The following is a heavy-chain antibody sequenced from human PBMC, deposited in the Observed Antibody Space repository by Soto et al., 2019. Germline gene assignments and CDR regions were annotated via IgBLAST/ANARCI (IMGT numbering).Heavy chain of an antibody. CDR1: GFTFSSYA. Sequence: QVQLVESGGGVVQPGRSLRLSCAASGFTFSSYAMHWVRQAPGKGLEWVAVISYDGSNKYYADSVKGRFTISRDNAKNKLCLQMHSLIAEDTAVYYGASVGTNGVCYSCPASFDSGGHAFDYWGQGTQVTVSS. CDR3: ASVGTNGVCYSCPASFDSGGHAFDY. J-gene: IGHJ4*02. CDR2: ISYDGSNK. V-gene: IGHV3-30-3*01. D-gene: IGHD2-8*01.